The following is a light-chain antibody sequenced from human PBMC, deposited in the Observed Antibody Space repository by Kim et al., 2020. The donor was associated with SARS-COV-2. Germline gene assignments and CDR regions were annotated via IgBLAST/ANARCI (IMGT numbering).Light chain of an antibody. J-gene: IGKJ2*01. V-gene: IGKV4-1*01. Sequence: DIVMTQSPDSLAVSLGERATINCKSSQSVLYSPNNKNYVTWYQQKPGQPPKLLIYWASIRESGVPDRFSGSGSGTDFTLTISSLQAEDVAVYYCHQYYTAPYTFGQGTKLEI. CDR1: QSVLYSPNNKNY. CDR3: HQYYTAPYT. CDR2: WAS.